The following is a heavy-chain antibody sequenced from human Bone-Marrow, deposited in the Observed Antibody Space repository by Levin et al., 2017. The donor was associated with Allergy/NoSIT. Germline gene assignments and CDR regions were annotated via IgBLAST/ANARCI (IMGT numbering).Heavy chain of an antibody. CDR2: ISSSGSTI. Sequence: GGSLRLSCAASGFTFSVYYMSWIRQAPGKGLEWVSYISSSGSTIYYADSVKGRFSTSRDNAKNSLYLQMNSLRAEDTAVYYCARDPRTGTTHNWFDPWGQGTLVTVSS. J-gene: IGHJ5*02. V-gene: IGHV3-11*01. CDR3: ARDPRTGTTHNWFDP. CDR1: GFTFSVYY. D-gene: IGHD1/OR15-1a*01.